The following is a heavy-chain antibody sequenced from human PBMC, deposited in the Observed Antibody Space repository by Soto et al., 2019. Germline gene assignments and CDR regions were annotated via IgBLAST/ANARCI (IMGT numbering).Heavy chain of an antibody. CDR3: ARIRSRGWSTPGRYGMDV. D-gene: IGHD6-19*01. Sequence: SGPTLVNPTQTLTLTCTFSGFSLSTSGMCVSWIRQPPGKALEWLALIDWDDDKYYSTSLKTRLTISKDTSKNQVVLTMTNMDPVDTATYYCARIRSRGWSTPGRYGMDVWGQVTRVTVYS. CDR1: GFSLSTSGMC. CDR2: IDWDDDK. V-gene: IGHV2-70*01. J-gene: IGHJ6*02.